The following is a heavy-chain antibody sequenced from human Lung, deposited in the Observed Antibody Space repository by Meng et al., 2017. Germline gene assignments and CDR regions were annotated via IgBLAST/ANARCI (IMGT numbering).Heavy chain of an antibody. J-gene: IGHJ4*02. CDR2: INHSGST. V-gene: IGHV4-34*01. Sequence: QGQLQQWGAGLLKPSETLSLTCVVSGGSFSDYYWSWIRPPPGKGLEWIGEINHSGSTNYNPSLESRATISVDTSQNNLSLKLSSVTAADSAVYYCARGPTTMAHDFDYWGQGTLVTVSS. CDR3: ARGPTTMAHDFDY. D-gene: IGHD4-11*01. CDR1: GGSFSDYY.